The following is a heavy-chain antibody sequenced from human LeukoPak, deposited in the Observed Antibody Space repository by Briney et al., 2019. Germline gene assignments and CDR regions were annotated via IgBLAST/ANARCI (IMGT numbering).Heavy chain of an antibody. Sequence: ASVKVSCKASGYTFTSYGISWVRQAPGQGLEWMGWISAYNGNTNYAQKFQGRVTITADKSTSTAYMELSSLRSEDTAVYYCAREQQQLRYFDYWGQGTLVTASS. CDR3: AREQQQLRYFDY. D-gene: IGHD6-13*01. CDR1: GYTFTSYG. CDR2: ISAYNGNT. V-gene: IGHV1-18*01. J-gene: IGHJ4*02.